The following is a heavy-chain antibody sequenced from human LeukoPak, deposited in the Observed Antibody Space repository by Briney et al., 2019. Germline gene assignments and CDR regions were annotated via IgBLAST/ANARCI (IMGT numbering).Heavy chain of an antibody. CDR1: GYTFTSYG. V-gene: IGHV1-18*01. CDR3: ARDAGTRTLGYYGMDV. D-gene: IGHD1-14*01. CDR2: ISAYNGNT. J-gene: IGHJ6*02. Sequence: ASVKVSCKASGYTFTSYGISWVRQAPGQGLEWMGWISAYNGNTNYAQKLQGRVTMTADTSTSTAYMELRSLRSDDTAVYYCARDAGTRTLGYYGMDVWAKGPRSPSP.